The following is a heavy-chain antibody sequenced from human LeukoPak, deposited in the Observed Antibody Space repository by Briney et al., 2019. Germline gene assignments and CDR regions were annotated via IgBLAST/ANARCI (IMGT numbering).Heavy chain of an antibody. CDR2: IHPSSGST. D-gene: IGHD2-2*01. Sequence: ASVKVSCKASGYTFTRYYMHWVRQAPGQGLEWMGIIHPSSGSTSYAQKFEGRVTLTRDTSTSTVYMELISLRSEDTAVDYCARDSSTSSLADPWGQGTLVTVSS. CDR3: ARDSSTSSLADP. V-gene: IGHV1-46*01. J-gene: IGHJ5*02. CDR1: GYTFTRYY.